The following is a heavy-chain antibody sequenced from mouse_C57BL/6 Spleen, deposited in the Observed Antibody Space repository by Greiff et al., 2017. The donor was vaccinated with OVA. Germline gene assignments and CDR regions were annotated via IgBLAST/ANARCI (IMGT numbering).Heavy chain of an antibody. J-gene: IGHJ2*01. V-gene: IGHV1-22*01. Sequence: VQLQQSGPELVKPGASVKMSCKASGYTFTDYNMHWVKQSHGKSLEWIGYINPNNGGTSYNQKFKGKATLTVNKSSSTAYMELRSLTSEDSAVYDCAREDDYGSSYDYWGQGTTLTVSS. CDR2: INPNNGGT. D-gene: IGHD1-1*01. CDR3: AREDDYGSSYDY. CDR1: GYTFTDYN.